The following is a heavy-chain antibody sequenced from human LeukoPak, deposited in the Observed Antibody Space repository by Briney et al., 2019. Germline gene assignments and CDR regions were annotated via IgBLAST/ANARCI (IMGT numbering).Heavy chain of an antibody. CDR2: IYSGGST. Sequence: GGSLRLSCAASGFTVSSNYMSWVRQAPGKGLEWVSVIYSGGSTYYADSVKGRFTISRDNSKNTLYLQMNSLRADDTAVYYCARRAGAYSHPYDYWGQGTLVTVSS. V-gene: IGHV3-53*01. D-gene: IGHD4/OR15-4a*01. CDR1: GFTVSSNY. J-gene: IGHJ4*02. CDR3: ARRAGAYSHPYDY.